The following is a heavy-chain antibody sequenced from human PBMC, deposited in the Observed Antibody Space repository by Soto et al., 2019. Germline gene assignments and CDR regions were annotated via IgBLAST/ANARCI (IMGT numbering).Heavy chain of an antibody. CDR1: GGSISSGGYS. J-gene: IGHJ4*02. V-gene: IGHV4-30-2*03. CDR3: ARHTPAISISDH. CDR2: IYHSGST. Sequence: PSETLSLTCAASGGSISSGGYSWSWIRQPPGKGLEWIGYIYHSGSTYYNPSLKSRVTISVDTSKNQFSLKLSSVTAADTAVYYCARHTPAISISDHWGQGTLVTVSS. D-gene: IGHD2-15*01.